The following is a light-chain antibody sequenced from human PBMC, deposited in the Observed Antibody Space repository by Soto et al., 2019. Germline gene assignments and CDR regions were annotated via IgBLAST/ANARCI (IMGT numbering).Light chain of an antibody. V-gene: IGKV3-20*01. J-gene: IGKJ4*01. Sequence: EIVLTQSPGTLSLSPGERVTLSCRTSQSISNHHLAWYQKKPGQAPRLLIHGTSNRATGIPDRFSGSGSGTDFTLTFSRLEPEDFAVYYCEYYGSSITFGGGTKVEIK. CDR3: EYYGSSIT. CDR1: QSISNHH. CDR2: GTS.